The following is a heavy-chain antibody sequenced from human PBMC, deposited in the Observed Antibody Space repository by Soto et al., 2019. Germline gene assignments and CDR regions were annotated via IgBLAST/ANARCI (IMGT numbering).Heavy chain of an antibody. V-gene: IGHV3-23*01. D-gene: IGHD6-19*01. J-gene: IGHJ4*02. CDR1: GFTFSSYA. Sequence: EVQLLGSGGGLVQPGGSLRLSCAASGFTFSSYAMSWVRQAPGKGLEWVSGISGSGVSTHYADSVKGRFTISRDNSKNTLYLQMNSLRAEDTAVYYCAKEVGYSSGYAYFDYWCQGTLVTVSS. CDR2: ISGSGVST. CDR3: AKEVGYSSGYAYFDY.